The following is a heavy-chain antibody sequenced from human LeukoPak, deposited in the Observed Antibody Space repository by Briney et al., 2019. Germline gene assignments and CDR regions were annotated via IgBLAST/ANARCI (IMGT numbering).Heavy chain of an antibody. CDR2: IRGSGGTT. J-gene: IGHJ1*01. Sequence: GGSLRLSCAASGFTFSNYAMMWIRQAPGKGLEWVSAIRGSGGTTFYADSVKGRFTLSRDNLRNTIYIQLNSLRDDDRAVYFCARDPNGDYIGAFDFQRWGQGTQVTVSS. CDR1: GFTFSNYA. D-gene: IGHD4-17*01. CDR3: ARDPNGDYIGAFDFQR. V-gene: IGHV3-23*01.